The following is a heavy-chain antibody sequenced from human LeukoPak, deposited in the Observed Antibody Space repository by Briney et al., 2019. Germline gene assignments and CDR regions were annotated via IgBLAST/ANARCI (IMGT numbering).Heavy chain of an antibody. CDR3: ARGGTMVRGVITRFDY. J-gene: IGHJ4*02. D-gene: IGHD3-10*01. CDR1: GGSISSYY. CDR2: IYYSGST. V-gene: IGHV4-59*01. Sequence: SETLSLTCTVSGGSISSYYWSWIRQPPGKGLGWIGYIYYSGSTNYNPSLKSRVTISVDTSKNQFSLKLSSVTAADTAVYYCARGGTMVRGVITRFDYWGQGTLVTVSS.